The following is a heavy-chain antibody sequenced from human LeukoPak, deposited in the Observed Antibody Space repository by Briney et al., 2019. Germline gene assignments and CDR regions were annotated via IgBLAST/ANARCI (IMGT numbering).Heavy chain of an antibody. CDR1: GGSISSYY. V-gene: IGHV4-4*07. Sequence: PSETLSLTCTVSGGSISSYYWSWIRQPAGKGLEWIGRIYSSGRTNYNSSLESRVTISVDKSKNQLPPKLSSVNAADTAVYYCARDGWTRSGYYYYYMDDWGKGTTVTVSS. D-gene: IGHD3/OR15-3a*01. CDR3: ARDGWTRSGYYYYYMDD. CDR2: IYSSGRT. J-gene: IGHJ6*03.